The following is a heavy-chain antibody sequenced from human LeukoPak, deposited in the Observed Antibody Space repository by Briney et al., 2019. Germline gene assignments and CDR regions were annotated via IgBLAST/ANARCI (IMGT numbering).Heavy chain of an antibody. V-gene: IGHV3-23*01. J-gene: IGHJ5*02. CDR2: ISGGGGST. D-gene: IGHD2-2*01. CDR1: GFTFSSYA. CDR3: AKAPTYQLPDP. Sequence: GGSLRLSCAASGFTFSSYAMSWVRQAPGRGLEWVSSISGGGGSTYYADSVKGRFTISRDNSKNTLYLQMNSLRAEDTAVYYCAKAPTYQLPDPWGQGTLVTVSS.